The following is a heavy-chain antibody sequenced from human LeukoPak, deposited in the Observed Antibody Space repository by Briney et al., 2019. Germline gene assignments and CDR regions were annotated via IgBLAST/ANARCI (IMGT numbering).Heavy chain of an antibody. V-gene: IGHV4-34*01. CDR1: GGSFSGYY. CDR2: INHSGST. CDR3: ARADSSGYPYYFDY. Sequence: SETLSLTCAVYGGSFSGYYWSWIRQPPGKGLEWIGEINHSGSTNYNPSLKSRVTIPVDTSKNQFSLKLSSVTAADTAVYYCARADSSGYPYYFDYWGQGTLVTVSS. J-gene: IGHJ4*02. D-gene: IGHD3-22*01.